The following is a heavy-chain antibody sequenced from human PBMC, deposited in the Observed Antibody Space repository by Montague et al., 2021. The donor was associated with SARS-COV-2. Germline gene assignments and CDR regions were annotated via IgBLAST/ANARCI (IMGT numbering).Heavy chain of an antibody. CDR3: ASRENYGSGSHFQP. CDR1: GFTFSSYA. CDR2: ISDDGSNK. Sequence: SLRLSCAASGFTFSSYAMHWVRQAPGKGLEWVAVISDDGSNKYYADSVKGRFTISRDNSKNMLYLQMNSLRAEDTAVYYCASRENYGSGSHFQPWGQGTLVTVSS. D-gene: IGHD3-10*01. J-gene: IGHJ1*01. V-gene: IGHV3-30-3*01.